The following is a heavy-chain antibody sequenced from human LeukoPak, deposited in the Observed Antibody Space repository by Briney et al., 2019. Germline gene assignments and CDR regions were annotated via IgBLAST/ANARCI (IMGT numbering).Heavy chain of an antibody. CDR3: AREGVYYDSSGSLDY. Sequence: GGSLRLSCAASGFTFSSYSMNWVRQAQGKGLEWVSPISSSSSYIYYADSVKGRFTISRDNAKNSLYLQMNSLRAEDTAVYYCAREGVYYDSSGSLDYWGQGTLVTVSS. V-gene: IGHV3-21*01. D-gene: IGHD3-22*01. CDR2: ISSSSSYI. CDR1: GFTFSSYS. J-gene: IGHJ4*02.